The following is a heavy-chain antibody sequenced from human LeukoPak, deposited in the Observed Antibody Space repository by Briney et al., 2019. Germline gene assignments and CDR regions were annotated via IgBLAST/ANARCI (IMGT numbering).Heavy chain of an antibody. CDR1: GYTFTSYG. D-gene: IGHD3-16*02. CDR3: AREKENYDYVWGSYRSFDY. CDR2: ISAYNGNT. J-gene: IGHJ4*02. V-gene: IGHV1-18*01. Sequence: GASVKVSCKASGYTFTSYGISWVRQAPGQGREWMGWISAYNGNTNYAQKLQGRVTMTTDTSTSTAYMELRSLRSDDTAVYYCAREKENYDYVWGSYRSFDYWGQGTLVTVSS.